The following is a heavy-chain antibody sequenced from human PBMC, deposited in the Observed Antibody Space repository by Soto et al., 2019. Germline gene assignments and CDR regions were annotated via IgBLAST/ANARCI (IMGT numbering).Heavy chain of an antibody. Sequence: QVQLHESGPGLVKPSDTLSLTCAVSGYSISSSHWWGWIRQPPGKGLEWIGYIYYSGNTYYNPSLKSRVTMSVDTSLKQFSLKLRSMTAADTAIYYCARTLKASGYGEFYYYYGIDVWGQGTTATVSS. V-gene: IGHV4-28*01. CDR2: IYYSGNT. CDR1: GYSISSSHW. D-gene: IGHD3-10*01. CDR3: ARTLKASGYGEFYYYYGIDV. J-gene: IGHJ6*02.